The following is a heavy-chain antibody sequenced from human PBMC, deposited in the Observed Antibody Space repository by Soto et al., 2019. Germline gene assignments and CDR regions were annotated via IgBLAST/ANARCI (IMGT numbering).Heavy chain of an antibody. CDR1: GYTFTGYY. CDR3: ARGEGYCSSTSCLNWFDP. CDR2: INPNSGGT. J-gene: IGHJ5*02. Sequence: ASVKVSCKASGYTFTGYYMHWVRQAPGQGLEWMGWINPNSGGTTYAQKFQGRVTMTRDTSISTAYMELSRLRSDDTAVYYCARGEGYCSSTSCLNWFDPWGQGTLVTVSS. D-gene: IGHD2-2*01. V-gene: IGHV1-2*02.